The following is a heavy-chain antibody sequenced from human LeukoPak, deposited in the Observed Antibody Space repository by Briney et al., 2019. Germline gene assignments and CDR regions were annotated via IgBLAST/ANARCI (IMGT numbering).Heavy chain of an antibody. V-gene: IGHV4-4*02. Sequence: SGTLSLTCAVSGGSISSSNWWSWVRQPPGKGLEWIGEIYHSGSTNYNPSLKSRVTISVDKSKNQFSLKLSSVTAADTAVYYCARVSHYYDSSGYSYYFDYWGQGTLVTVSS. CDR1: GGSISSSNW. J-gene: IGHJ4*02. D-gene: IGHD3-22*01. CDR3: ARVSHYYDSSGYSYYFDY. CDR2: IYHSGST.